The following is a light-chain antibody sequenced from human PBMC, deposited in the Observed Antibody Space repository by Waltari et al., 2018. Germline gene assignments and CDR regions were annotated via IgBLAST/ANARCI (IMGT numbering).Light chain of an antibody. V-gene: IGKV3-20*01. J-gene: IGKJ1*01. CDR1: QSFSRA. CDR2: GAS. Sequence: EIVLTQSPGTLSLSLGERATLSCRASQSFSRALTWYQQKPGQAPRPLIYGASTRATGIPDRFSGSGSGTDFSLTISRLEPDDFAVYYCQHYLRLPVTFGQGTTVEI. CDR3: QHYLRLPVT.